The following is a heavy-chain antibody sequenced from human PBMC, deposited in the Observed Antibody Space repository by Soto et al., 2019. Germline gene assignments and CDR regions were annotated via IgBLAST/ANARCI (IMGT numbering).Heavy chain of an antibody. V-gene: IGHV3-74*01. D-gene: IGHD5-18*01. CDR1: GFAFDSHW. CDR2: ITGDGRST. CDR3: ARGIQCRYGLDV. Sequence: EVQLVESGGGLVQPGGSLRLSCAAAGFAFDSHWMHWVRQAPGKGLVWVSRITGDGRSTFYADSVKGRFTISRDNVRNTVYLQMNSLRAEDTAVYYCARGIQCRYGLDVWGQGTTVTVSS. J-gene: IGHJ6*02.